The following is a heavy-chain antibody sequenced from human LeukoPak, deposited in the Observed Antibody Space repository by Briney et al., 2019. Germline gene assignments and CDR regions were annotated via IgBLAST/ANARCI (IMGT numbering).Heavy chain of an antibody. V-gene: IGHV4-34*01. CDR1: GGSFSSYY. CDR2: ITHSGNI. D-gene: IGHD4-17*01. Sequence: SETLSLTCAVYGGSFSSYYWSWVRQAPGKGLEWIGDITHSGNIHYNPSLKSRVTISIDTSKNQFSLRLTSVAAADTEVYYCAPIYGDYSDFDSWGQGTLVTVSS. CDR3: APIYGDYSDFDS. J-gene: IGHJ4*02.